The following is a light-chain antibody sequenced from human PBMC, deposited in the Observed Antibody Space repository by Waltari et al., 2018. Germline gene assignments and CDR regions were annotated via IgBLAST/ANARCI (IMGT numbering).Light chain of an antibody. CDR2: DAS. CDR3: QQAKSFPHT. Sequence: DIQMTQSPSSVSASVGDRVTITCRASQDINNCLAWYQQKPGKAPNLLIYDASSLESGVPSRFSGSGSGADFTLTITSLQSEDFATYYCQQAKSFPHTFGGGTKVDIK. V-gene: IGKV1-12*01. CDR1: QDINNC. J-gene: IGKJ4*01.